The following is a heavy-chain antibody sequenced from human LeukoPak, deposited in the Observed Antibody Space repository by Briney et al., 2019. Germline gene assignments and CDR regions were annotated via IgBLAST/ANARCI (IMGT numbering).Heavy chain of an antibody. CDR2: ISGSGGST. V-gene: IGHV3-23*01. CDR1: GFTFSSYA. J-gene: IGHJ6*03. D-gene: IGHD6-19*01. Sequence: PGGSLRLSCAASGFTFSSYAMSWVRQAPGKGLEWVSAISGSGGSTYYADSVKGRFTISRDNSKNTLYLQMSSLRAEDTAVYYCAKAAVAHYYYYYMDVWGKGTTVTVSS. CDR3: AKAAVAHYYYYYMDV.